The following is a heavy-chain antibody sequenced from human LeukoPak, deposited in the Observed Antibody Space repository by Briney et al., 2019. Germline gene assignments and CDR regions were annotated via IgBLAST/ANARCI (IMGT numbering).Heavy chain of an antibody. CDR1: GFTFSSYA. CDR3: AKTTTGYSSGRYPGWPVDY. V-gene: IGHV3-23*01. J-gene: IGHJ4*02. D-gene: IGHD6-19*01. Sequence: GGSLRLSCAASGFTFSSYAMYWVRQAPGKGLEWVSGIFGSGGSTHYADSVKGRFTISRDNSKNTVYLRMNSLRAEDTAVYYCAKTTTGYSSGRYPGWPVDYWGQGTLVTVSS. CDR2: IFGSGGST.